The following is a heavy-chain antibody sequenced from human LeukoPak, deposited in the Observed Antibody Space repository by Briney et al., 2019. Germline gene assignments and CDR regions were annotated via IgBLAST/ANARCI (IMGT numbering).Heavy chain of an antibody. CDR2: FYHSERT. CDR3: AKDQPFFYFDSGSSHPYNRFDP. Sequence: SSETLSLTCAVSGYSISSGYHWGWIRQPPGKELEWIGSFYHSERTYYNPSLKSRVTISVDTSKNQFSLKLTSVTAADTAVYFCAKDQPFFYFDSGSSHPYNRFDPWGQGTLVTVSP. CDR1: GYSISSGYH. D-gene: IGHD3-22*01. V-gene: IGHV4-38-2*02. J-gene: IGHJ5*02.